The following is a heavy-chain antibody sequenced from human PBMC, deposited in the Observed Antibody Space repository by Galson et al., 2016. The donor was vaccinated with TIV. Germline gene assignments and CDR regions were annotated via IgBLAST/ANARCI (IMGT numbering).Heavy chain of an antibody. D-gene: IGHD2-8*01. V-gene: IGHV3-66*01. CDR2: ISAGDIT. CDR1: GFTVSSNY. Sequence: SLRLSCAASGFTVSSNYMSWVRQAPGKGPEWVSVISAGDITYYTDSVKGRFTISRDNSKNTLYLQMNSLRAEDTAVYYCARDSYCPHDVCYDPPVWGQGTLVTVSS. J-gene: IGHJ4*02. CDR3: ARDSYCPHDVCYDPPV.